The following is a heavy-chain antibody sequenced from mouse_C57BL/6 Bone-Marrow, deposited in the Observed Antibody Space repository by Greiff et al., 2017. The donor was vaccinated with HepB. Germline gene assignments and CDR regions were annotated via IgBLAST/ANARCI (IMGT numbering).Heavy chain of an antibody. CDR1: GYTFTDHT. J-gene: IGHJ4*01. V-gene: IGHV1-78*01. Sequence: VQLQQSDAELVKPGASVKISCKVSGYTFTDHTIHWMKQRPEQGLEWIGYIYPRDGSTKYNEKFKGKATLTADKSSSTAYMQLNSLTSEDSAVYFCARFYYVYDGTLDYAMDYWGQGTSVTVSS. D-gene: IGHD2-2*01. CDR3: ARFYYVYDGTLDYAMDY. CDR2: IYPRDGST.